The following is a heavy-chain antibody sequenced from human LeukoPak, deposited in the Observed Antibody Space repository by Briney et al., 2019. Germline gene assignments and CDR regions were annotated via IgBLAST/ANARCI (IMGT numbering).Heavy chain of an antibody. J-gene: IGHJ4*02. Sequence: ASVKVSCKASGYTFTSYGISWVRQAPGQGLEWIGWVSTYNGNTKYAQNLQGRVTTTTDTSTSTAYMELRSLRSDDTTMYYCARQSTGSYYSPIDYWGQGTLVTVSS. V-gene: IGHV1-18*01. D-gene: IGHD1-26*01. CDR1: GYTFTSYG. CDR2: VSTYNGNT. CDR3: ARQSTGSYYSPIDY.